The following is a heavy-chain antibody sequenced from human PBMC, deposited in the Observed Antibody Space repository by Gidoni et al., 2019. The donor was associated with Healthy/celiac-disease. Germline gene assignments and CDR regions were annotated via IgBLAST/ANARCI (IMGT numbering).Heavy chain of an antibody. D-gene: IGHD5-12*01. CDR2: ISYDGSNK. V-gene: IGHV3-30-3*01. J-gene: IGHJ3*02. CDR3: ARELYETDAFDI. Sequence: QVQLVESGGGVVQPGRSLRLPCAASGFPFSSYAMHWVRQAPGKGLEWVAVISYDGSNKYYADSVKGRFTIARDNSKNTLYLQMNSLRAEDTAVYYCARELYETDAFDIWGQGTMVTVSS. CDR1: GFPFSSYA.